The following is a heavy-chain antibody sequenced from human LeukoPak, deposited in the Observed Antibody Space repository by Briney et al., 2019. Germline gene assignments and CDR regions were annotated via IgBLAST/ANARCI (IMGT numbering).Heavy chain of an antibody. CDR1: GGTFSSYA. D-gene: IGHD1-7*01. CDR3: AGSSRADWNYVGHEFDY. V-gene: IGHV1-69*01. Sequence: SVKVSCKASGGTFSSYAISWVRQAPGQGLGWMGGIIPIFGTANYAQKFQGRVTITADESTSTAYMELSSLRSEDTAVYYCAGSSRADWNYVGHEFDYWGQGTLVTVSS. J-gene: IGHJ4*02. CDR2: IIPIFGTA.